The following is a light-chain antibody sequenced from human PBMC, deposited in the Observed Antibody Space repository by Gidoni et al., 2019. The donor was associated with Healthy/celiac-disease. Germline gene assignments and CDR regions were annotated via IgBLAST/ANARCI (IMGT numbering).Light chain of an antibody. V-gene: IGKV3-11*01. J-gene: IGKJ4*01. Sequence: EIVLTQCPATLSLSPGERATLSCRASHGVSSCLAWYQQKPGQAPRLLIYDAPNRATGLPARFSGRGSGTDITITSSSLETEDCAVYYSQQRSNGPTCGGGTKVEIK. CDR3: QQRSNGPT. CDR1: HGVSSC. CDR2: DAP.